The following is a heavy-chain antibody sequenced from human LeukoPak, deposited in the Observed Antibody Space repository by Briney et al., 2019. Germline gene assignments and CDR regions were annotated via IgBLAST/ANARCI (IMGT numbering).Heavy chain of an antibody. D-gene: IGHD3-22*01. J-gene: IGHJ4*02. CDR2: INPSGGST. Sequence: ASVKVSCKASVYTFTSYYIHWVRQTPGQGVEWMGIINPSGGSTSYAQKFQGRVTLTRDTSTSTVYMELSSLRSEDTAVYYCARDGYYYDSSGYYLDYWGQGTLVTVSS. V-gene: IGHV1-46*01. CDR1: VYTFTSYY. CDR3: ARDGYYYDSSGYYLDY.